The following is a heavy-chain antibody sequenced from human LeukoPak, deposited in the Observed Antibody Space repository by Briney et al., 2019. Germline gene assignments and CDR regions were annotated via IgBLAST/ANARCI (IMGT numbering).Heavy chain of an antibody. Sequence: GGSLRLSCAASGFTFSSYGMHWVRQAPGKGLEWVAFIRYDGSNKYYADSVKGRFTISRDNSENTLYLQMNSLRAEDTAVYYCAKDQYGDFGLDYWGQGTLVAVSS. D-gene: IGHD4-17*01. CDR1: GFTFSSYG. J-gene: IGHJ4*02. CDR2: IRYDGSNK. V-gene: IGHV3-30*02. CDR3: AKDQYGDFGLDY.